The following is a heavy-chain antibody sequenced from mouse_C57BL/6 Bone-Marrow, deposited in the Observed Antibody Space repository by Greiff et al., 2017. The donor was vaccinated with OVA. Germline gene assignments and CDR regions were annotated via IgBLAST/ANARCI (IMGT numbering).Heavy chain of an antibody. CDR3: ARERITTVVAYFDY. J-gene: IGHJ2*01. CDR2: IYPRSGNT. V-gene: IGHV1-81*01. D-gene: IGHD1-1*01. CDR1: GYTFTSYG. Sequence: QVQLQQSGAELARPGASVKLSCKASGYTFTSYGISWVKQRTGQGLEWIGEIYPRSGNTYYNEKFKGKATLTADKSSSTAYMELRSLTSEDSAVYFGARERITTVVAYFDYWGQGTTLTVSS.